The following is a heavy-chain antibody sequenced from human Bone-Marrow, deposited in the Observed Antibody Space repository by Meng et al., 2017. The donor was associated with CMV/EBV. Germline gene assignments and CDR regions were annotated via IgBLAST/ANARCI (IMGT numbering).Heavy chain of an antibody. J-gene: IGHJ4*02. CDR1: GGSFSGYY. Sequence: GSLRLSCAVYGGSFSGYYWSWIRQPPGKGLEWIGYIYYSGSTNYNPSLKSRVTISVDTSKNQFSLKLSSVTAADTAVYYCARSNPYSSSWLPAFDYWGQGTLVTVSS. CDR3: ARSNPYSSSWLPAFDY. D-gene: IGHD6-13*01. V-gene: IGHV4-59*01. CDR2: IYYSGST.